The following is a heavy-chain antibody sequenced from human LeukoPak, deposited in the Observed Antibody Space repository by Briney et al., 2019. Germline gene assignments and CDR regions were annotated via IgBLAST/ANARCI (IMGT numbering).Heavy chain of an antibody. CDR3: ARDRRGYGSASDYYYGMDV. D-gene: IGHD3-10*01. CDR2: IYYSGST. CDR1: GGSISSYY. V-gene: IGHV4-59*12. J-gene: IGHJ6*02. Sequence: PSETLSLTCTVSGGSISSYYWSWIRQPPGKGLEWIGYIYYSGSTNYNPSLKSRVTISVDKSRNQFSLKLSSVTAADTAVYYCARDRRGYGSASDYYYGMDVWGQGTTVTVSS.